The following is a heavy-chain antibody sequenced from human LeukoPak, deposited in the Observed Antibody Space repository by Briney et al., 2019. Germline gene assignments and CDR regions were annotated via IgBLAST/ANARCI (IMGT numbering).Heavy chain of an antibody. CDR1: GFSFGDFA. D-gene: IGHD4-17*01. CDR3: SRDKYGGYITAFDI. V-gene: IGHV3-49*03. J-gene: IGHJ3*02. Sequence: GGSLRLSCLGSGFSFGDFALSWFRQAPGKGLEWVGFIRGKASGATTEYAASVKGRFSISRDESKTIAYLQMNSLKPEDTAVYYCSRDKYGGYITAFDIWGQGTMVTVSS. CDR2: IRGKASGATT.